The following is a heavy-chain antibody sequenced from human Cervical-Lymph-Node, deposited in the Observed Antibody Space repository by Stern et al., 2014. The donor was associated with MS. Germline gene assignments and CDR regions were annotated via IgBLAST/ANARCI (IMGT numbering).Heavy chain of an antibody. D-gene: IGHD2-2*01. CDR1: GDSISSGGYY. V-gene: IGHV4-31*01. Sequence: QVQLVESGPGLVKPSQTLSLTCSVSGDSISSGGYYWSWIRQHPGKALQWIGNIYYNGNTYYNPSLKSLVTISIDMSKNQFSLNLKSVTAADTAVYFCARVAALAMPLQYNWFDPWGQGILVTVSS. CDR3: ARVAALAMPLQYNWFDP. CDR2: IYYNGNT. J-gene: IGHJ5*02.